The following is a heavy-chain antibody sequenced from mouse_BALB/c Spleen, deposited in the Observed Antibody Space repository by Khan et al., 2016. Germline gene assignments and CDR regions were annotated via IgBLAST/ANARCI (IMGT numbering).Heavy chain of an antibody. Sequence: VQLQQSGAELVRPGALVKLSCKASGFNIKDYYMHWVKQRPEQGLEWIGWIDPENGNTIYDPKFQGKASITADTSSNTAYLQLSSRTSEDTAVYCCGLYYYGSSEYYFDYWGQGTTLTVSS. CDR2: IDPENGNT. CDR3: GLYYYGSSEYYFDY. V-gene: IGHV14-1*02. J-gene: IGHJ2*01. D-gene: IGHD1-1*01. CDR1: GFNIKDYY.